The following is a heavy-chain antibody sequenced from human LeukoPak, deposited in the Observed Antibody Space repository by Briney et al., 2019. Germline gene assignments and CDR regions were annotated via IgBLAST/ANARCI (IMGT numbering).Heavy chain of an antibody. CDR3: ARDLEGYCSGGSCYASDY. CDR2: ISAYNGNT. D-gene: IGHD2-15*01. V-gene: IGHV1-18*01. J-gene: IGHJ4*02. CDR1: GYTFTSCG. Sequence: ASVKVSCKASGYTFTSCGIIWVRQAPGQGLEWMGWISAYNGNTNYAQKLQGRVTMTTDTSTSTAYMELRSLRSDDTAVYYCARDLEGYCSGGSCYASDYWGQGPLVTVSS.